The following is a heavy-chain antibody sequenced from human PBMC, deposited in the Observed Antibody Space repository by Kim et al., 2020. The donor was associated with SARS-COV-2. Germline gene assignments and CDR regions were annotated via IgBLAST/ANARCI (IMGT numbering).Heavy chain of an antibody. D-gene: IGHD1-1*01. Sequence: GGSLRLSCEASGFIFSSYWMGWVRQAPGKGLEWLANINPDGSGKYYVDFVKGRFTISRDNAKNSLYLQMNSLRDEDTAVYYCARADWNDVCYWCQGTLVT. CDR3: ARADWNDVCY. V-gene: IGHV3-7*04. CDR1: GFIFSSYW. J-gene: IGHJ4*02. CDR2: INPDGSGK.